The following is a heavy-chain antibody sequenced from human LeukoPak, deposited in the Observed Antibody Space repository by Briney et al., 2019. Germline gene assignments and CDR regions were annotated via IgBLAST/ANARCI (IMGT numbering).Heavy chain of an antibody. CDR3: ARETRGDWFDP. CDR1: GGSFSGYY. CDR2: INHSGST. V-gene: IGHV4-34*01. J-gene: IGHJ5*02. Sequence: SETLSLTCAVYGGSFSGYYWSWIRQPPGKGLEWIGEINHSGSTNYNPSLKSRVTMSVGTSKNQFSLKLSSVTAADTAVYYCARETRGDWFDPWGQGTLVTVSS. D-gene: IGHD2-2*01.